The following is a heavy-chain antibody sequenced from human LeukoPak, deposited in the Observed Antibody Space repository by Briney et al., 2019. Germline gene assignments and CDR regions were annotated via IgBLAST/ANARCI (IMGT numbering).Heavy chain of an antibody. Sequence: GASVKVSCKASGYTFTSYYMHWVRQAPGQGLEWMGIINPSGGSTSYAQKFQGRVTMTRDTSTSTVYMELSSLRSEDTAVHYCAREVYCGGDCYPREDNWFDPWGQGTLVTVSS. CDR1: GYTFTSYY. D-gene: IGHD2-21*02. J-gene: IGHJ5*02. CDR2: INPSGGST. CDR3: AREVYCGGDCYPREDNWFDP. V-gene: IGHV1-46*01.